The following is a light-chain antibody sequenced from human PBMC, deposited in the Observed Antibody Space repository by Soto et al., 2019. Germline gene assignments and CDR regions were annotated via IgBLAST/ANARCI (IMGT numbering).Light chain of an antibody. Sequence: QSVLTQPASVSGSPGQSITISCTGTSSDIGAYNFVSWYQQHPGKAPKLILYDVNIRTSGVSNRFSGSKSGNTASLTISGLQAEDEADYYCTSWTTSTTMIFGGGTKVTVL. V-gene: IGLV2-14*03. J-gene: IGLJ2*01. CDR1: SSDIGAYNF. CDR2: DVN. CDR3: TSWTTSTTMI.